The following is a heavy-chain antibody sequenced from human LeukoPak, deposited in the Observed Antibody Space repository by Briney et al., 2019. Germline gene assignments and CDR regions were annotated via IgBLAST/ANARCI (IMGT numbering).Heavy chain of an antibody. Sequence: GGSLRLSCAASGFTFSSYAMSWVRQAPGKGLEWVAAISGSGGSTYYADSVKGRFTISRDNSKNTLYLQTNSLRAEDTAVYYCAKDRYYHSSGYYFDYWGQGTLVTVSS. V-gene: IGHV3-23*01. CDR2: ISGSGGST. D-gene: IGHD3-22*01. CDR1: GFTFSSYA. J-gene: IGHJ4*02. CDR3: AKDRYYHSSGYYFDY.